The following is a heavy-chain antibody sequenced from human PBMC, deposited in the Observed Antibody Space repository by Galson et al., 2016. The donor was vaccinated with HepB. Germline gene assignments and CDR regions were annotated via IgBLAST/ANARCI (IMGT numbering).Heavy chain of an antibody. D-gene: IGHD2-15*01. J-gene: IGHJ3*02. V-gene: IGHV4-34*01. CDR3: ARERGYCSAGNCFLYFDI. CDR1: GESFRSYY. CDR2: INHSGNT. Sequence: SETLSLTCGVYGESFRSYYWTWIRQSPGRGLEWIGEINHSGNTKYNPSLKSRVTVSIDTSKNQFSLKLNSVTAADTAVYYCARERGYCSAGNCFLYFDIWGRGTMVTVSS.